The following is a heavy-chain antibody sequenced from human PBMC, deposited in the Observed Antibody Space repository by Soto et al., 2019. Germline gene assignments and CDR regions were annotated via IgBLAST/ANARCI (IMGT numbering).Heavy chain of an antibody. V-gene: IGHV4-39*05. CDR3: ATSNWFDP. CDR2: IYYSGST. Sequence: QLQLQESGPGLVKPSETPSPTCTVSAGSVSPSAYYWGWIRQPPGTRLELIGTIYYSGSTYYNPCLRSRVAISVDTAKNQGSLELSSVTAADAAVYYCATSNWFDPWGQGTLVTVSS. J-gene: IGHJ5*02. D-gene: IGHD2-2*01. CDR1: AGSVSPSAYY.